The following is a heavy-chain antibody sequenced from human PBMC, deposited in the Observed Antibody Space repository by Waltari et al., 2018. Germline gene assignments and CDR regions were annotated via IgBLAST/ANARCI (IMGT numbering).Heavy chain of an antibody. CDR1: GYTFTSYD. Sequence: QVQLVQSGAEVKTPGASVKVSCKASGYTFTSYDINWVRQATGQGLEWMGWMNPNSGNTGYAQKFQGRVTITRNTSISTAYMELSSLRSEDTAMYYCARRKIAARPGWFDPWGQGTLVTVSS. CDR3: ARRKIAARPGWFDP. J-gene: IGHJ5*02. CDR2: MNPNSGNT. V-gene: IGHV1-8*03. D-gene: IGHD6-6*01.